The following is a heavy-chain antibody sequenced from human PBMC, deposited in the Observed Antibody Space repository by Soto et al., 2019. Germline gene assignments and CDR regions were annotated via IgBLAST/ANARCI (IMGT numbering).Heavy chain of an antibody. CDR3: GRTYTVGYYPYF. CDR1: GDSIISIYH. Sequence: SETLSLTCAVSGDSIISIYHWAWTRQPPGKGLEWVASIYHTGTTYYNPSLTSRVTITVDTSKNQFSLKLSSVNAADSALFYCGRTYTVGYYPYF. CDR2: IYHTGTT. V-gene: IGHV4-38-2*01. J-gene: IGHJ4*01. D-gene: IGHD3-3*01.